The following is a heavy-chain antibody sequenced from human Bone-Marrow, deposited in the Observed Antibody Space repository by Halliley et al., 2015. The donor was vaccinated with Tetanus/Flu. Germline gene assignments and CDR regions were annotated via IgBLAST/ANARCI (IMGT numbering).Heavy chain of an antibody. CDR2: ISTFTGDT. D-gene: IGHD6-25*01. Sequence: EWMGGISTFTGDTKYEQKLQGRVTMTTDTSTTTAYLELRSLRSDDTAVYYGASSRGVAAGFDYWGQGTLVSVSS. V-gene: IGHV1-18*01. J-gene: IGHJ4*02. CDR3: ASSRGVAAGFDY.